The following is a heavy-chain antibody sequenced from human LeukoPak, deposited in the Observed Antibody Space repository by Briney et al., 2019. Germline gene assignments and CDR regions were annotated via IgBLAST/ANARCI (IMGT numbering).Heavy chain of an antibody. CDR1: EFTFASYA. J-gene: IGHJ4*02. D-gene: IGHD3-22*01. Sequence: GGSLRLSCTASEFTFASYAMSWVRQAPGKGLEWVSGISGSGDNTYYADSVKGRFTISRDNSKNTLYVQVNSLGTEDTAAYYCAKGSYYDSSGSFYFDYWGQGTLVTVSS. CDR3: AKGSYYDSSGSFYFDY. V-gene: IGHV3-23*01. CDR2: ISGSGDNT.